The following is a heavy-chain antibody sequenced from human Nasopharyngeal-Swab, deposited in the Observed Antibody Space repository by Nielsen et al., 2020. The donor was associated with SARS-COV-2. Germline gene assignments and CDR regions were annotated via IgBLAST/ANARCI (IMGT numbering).Heavy chain of an antibody. Sequence: SETLSLTCTVSGGSISSYYWSWIRQPPGKGLEWIGYIYYSGSTKYNPSLKSRVTMSVDTSKNQFSLKLSSVTAADTAVYYCARSNRDSSGWYGIGWYFDYWGQGTLVTVSS. J-gene: IGHJ4*02. V-gene: IGHV4-59*12. CDR2: IYYSGST. D-gene: IGHD6-19*01. CDR3: ARSNRDSSGWYGIGWYFDY. CDR1: GGSISSYY.